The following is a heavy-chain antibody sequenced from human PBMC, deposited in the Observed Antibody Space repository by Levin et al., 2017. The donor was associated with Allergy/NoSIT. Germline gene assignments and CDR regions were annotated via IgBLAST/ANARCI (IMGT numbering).Heavy chain of an antibody. CDR2: INHSGST. D-gene: IGHD6-6*01. CDR1: GGSFSGYY. Sequence: KSSETLSLTCAVYGGSFSGYYWSWIRQPPGKGLEWIGEINHSGSTNYNPSLKSRVTISVDTSKNQFSLKLSSVTAADTAVYYCATPAAPGRYSSSSSVYYYGMDVWGQGTTVTVSS. CDR3: ATPAAPGRYSSSSSVYYYGMDV. V-gene: IGHV4-34*01. J-gene: IGHJ6*02.